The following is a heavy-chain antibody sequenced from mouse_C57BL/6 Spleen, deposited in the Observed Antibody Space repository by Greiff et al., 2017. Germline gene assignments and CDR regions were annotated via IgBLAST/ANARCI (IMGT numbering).Heavy chain of an antibody. J-gene: IGHJ2*01. CDR3: AREGNITTVGNY. D-gene: IGHD1-1*01. Sequence: QVQLQQPGAELVRPGSSVKLSCKASGYTFTSYWMHWVKQRPIQGLEWIGNIDPSDSETHYNQKFKDKATLTVDKSSSTAYMQLSSLTSEDSAVYYCAREGNITTVGNYWGQGTTLTVSS. CDR2: IDPSDSET. V-gene: IGHV1-52*01. CDR1: GYTFTSYW.